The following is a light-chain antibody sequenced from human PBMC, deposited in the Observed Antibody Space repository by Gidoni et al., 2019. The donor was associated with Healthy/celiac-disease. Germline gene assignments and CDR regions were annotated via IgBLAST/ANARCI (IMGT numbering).Light chain of an antibody. Sequence: SYELPQTPSVSVSPGQTARITCSGNALPKKYAYCYQQKSGQAPVLGISEDSKRPSGIPERFSGSSSGTMATLTISGAQVEDEADYYCYSTDSSGNHRVFGGGTKLTVL. CDR1: ALPKKY. CDR2: EDS. CDR3: YSTDSSGNHRV. J-gene: IGLJ2*01. V-gene: IGLV3-10*01.